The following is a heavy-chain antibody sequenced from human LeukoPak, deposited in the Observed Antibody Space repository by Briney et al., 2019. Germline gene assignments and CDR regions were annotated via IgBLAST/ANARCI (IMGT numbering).Heavy chain of an antibody. V-gene: IGHV3-30*02. CDR2: IRYDGSNK. CDR3: AREGGRTVAGTFDN. CDR1: GFTFNNYG. Sequence: PGGSLRLSCSASGFTFNNYGMHWVRQAPGKGLEWVTFIRYDGSNKYYADSVKGRFTISRDNSKNTLYLQMNSLRAEDTAVYYCAREGGRTVAGTFDNWGQGTLVTVSS. J-gene: IGHJ4*02. D-gene: IGHD6-19*01.